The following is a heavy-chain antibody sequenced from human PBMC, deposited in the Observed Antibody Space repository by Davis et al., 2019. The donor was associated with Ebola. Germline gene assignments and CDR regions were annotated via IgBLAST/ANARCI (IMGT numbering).Heavy chain of an antibody. CDR1: GVTFRSYW. V-gene: IGHV3-74*01. J-gene: IGHJ4*02. Sequence: PGGSLRLSCAASGVTFRSYWMHWVRQAPGKGLVWVSRIHGDGSKIDYADSLQGRFTISRDHAKNTLYLQMNTLRAEDPAVYYCARVPSGSYWRYLDYWGQGTLVTVSS. D-gene: IGHD1-26*01. CDR3: ARVPSGSYWRYLDY. CDR2: IHGDGSKI.